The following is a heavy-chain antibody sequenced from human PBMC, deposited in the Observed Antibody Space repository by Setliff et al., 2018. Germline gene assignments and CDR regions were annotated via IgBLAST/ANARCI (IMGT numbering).Heavy chain of an antibody. CDR1: GFIFSFHS. D-gene: IGHD2-21*01. J-gene: IGHJ4*02. Sequence: PGGSLRLSCAASGFIFSFHSMNWVRQAPGKGLEWVSYISSSGSTIYYADSVKGRFTISRDNAKNSLYLQMNSLRAEDTAVYYCARNIPWTQPIDYWGQGTLVTVSS. V-gene: IGHV3-48*04. CDR3: ARNIPWTQPIDY. CDR2: ISSSGSTI.